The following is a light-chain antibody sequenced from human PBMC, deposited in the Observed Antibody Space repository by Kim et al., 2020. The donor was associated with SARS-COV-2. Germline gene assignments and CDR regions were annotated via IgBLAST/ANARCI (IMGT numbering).Light chain of an antibody. J-gene: IGKJ3*01. CDR1: QSVTNNY. Sequence: EIVLTQSPGTLSLSPGERATLSCRDSQSVTNNYLAWYQQKPGQAPRLLIYGASSRATGIPDRFSGSGSGTDFTLTISRLEPEDFAVYYCQQYGSSLFTFGPGTKLEIK. CDR2: GAS. V-gene: IGKV3-20*01. CDR3: QQYGSSLFT.